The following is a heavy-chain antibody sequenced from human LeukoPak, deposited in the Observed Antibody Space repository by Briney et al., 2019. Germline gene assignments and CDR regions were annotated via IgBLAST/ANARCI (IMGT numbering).Heavy chain of an antibody. J-gene: IGHJ6*03. V-gene: IGHV1-46*01. Sequence: GASVKVSCKASGYTFTSYYMHWVRQAPGQGLEWMGIINPSGGSTSYAQKFQGRVTMTRDTSTSTVYMELSSLRSEDTAVYYCARVIGGSGSLAYYYYMDVWGKGTTVTVSS. CDR1: GYTFTSYY. D-gene: IGHD3-10*01. CDR2: INPSGGST. CDR3: ARVIGGSGSLAYYYYMDV.